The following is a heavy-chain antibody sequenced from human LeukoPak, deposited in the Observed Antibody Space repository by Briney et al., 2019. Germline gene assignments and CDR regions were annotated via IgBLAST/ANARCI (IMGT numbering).Heavy chain of an antibody. V-gene: IGHV3-21*01. CDR3: ATDSYVSGSYYRLFY. CDR1: GFTFSSYS. Sequence: GGSLRLSCAASGFTFSSYSMNWVRQAPGKGLEWVSSISSSSSYIYYADSVKGRFTISRDNAKNSLYLQMNNLRAEDTAIYYCATDSYVSGSYYRLFYWGQGTLVTVSS. J-gene: IGHJ4*02. CDR2: ISSSSSYI. D-gene: IGHD3-10*01.